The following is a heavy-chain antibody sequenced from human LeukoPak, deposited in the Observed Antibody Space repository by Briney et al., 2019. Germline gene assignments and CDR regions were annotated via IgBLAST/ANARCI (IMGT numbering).Heavy chain of an antibody. Sequence: GGSLRLSCAASGFTFSSHAMSWVRQAPGKGLEWVSGINWNGGSTGYADSVKGRFTISRDNAKNSLYLQMNSLRAEDTALYYCAREGPPDIVVVPAAVDYWGQGTLVTVSS. V-gene: IGHV3-20*04. J-gene: IGHJ4*02. CDR2: INWNGGST. CDR3: AREGPPDIVVVPAAVDY. D-gene: IGHD2-2*01. CDR1: GFTFSSHA.